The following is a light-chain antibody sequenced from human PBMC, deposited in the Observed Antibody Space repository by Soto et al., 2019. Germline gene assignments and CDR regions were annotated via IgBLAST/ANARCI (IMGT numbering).Light chain of an antibody. CDR2: ATS. V-gene: IGKV3-15*01. Sequence: EIVVTQSPATPSVSPGERATLSCRASQSVGTNFAWYQQKPGQAPRLLIFATSTRATGVPARFSGSGSGTEFTLTISSLQSEDFAGDYCQQYGDWPLTVGGGAKVEIE. J-gene: IGKJ4*01. CDR1: QSVGTN. CDR3: QQYGDWPLT.